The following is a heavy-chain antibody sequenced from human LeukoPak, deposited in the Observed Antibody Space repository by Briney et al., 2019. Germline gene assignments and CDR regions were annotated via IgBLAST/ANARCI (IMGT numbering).Heavy chain of an antibody. Sequence: GGSLRLSCAASGFTFSSYAMSWVRQAPGKGLEWVSAISGSGGSTYYADSVKGRFTISRDNSKNTLYLQMNSLRAEDTAVYYCAKDPREWGYDDYGFDYWGQGTLVTVSS. D-gene: IGHD4-17*01. CDR1: GFTFSSYA. V-gene: IGHV3-23*01. J-gene: IGHJ4*02. CDR3: AKDPREWGYDDYGFDY. CDR2: ISGSGGST.